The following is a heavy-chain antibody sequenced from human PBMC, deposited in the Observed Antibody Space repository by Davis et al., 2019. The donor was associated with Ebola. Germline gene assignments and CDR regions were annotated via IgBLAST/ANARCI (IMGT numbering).Heavy chain of an antibody. J-gene: IGHJ6*03. D-gene: IGHD2-2*01. CDR1: GFPFGFFG. Sequence: GESLKISCAASGFPFGFFGMHWVRQAPGKGPEWVAVMWSDGTNKYYADSVQGRFTISRDNAKNTLYLHMNNLRAEDTAVYYCARGVRYCSRTSCYQDYYYYYYMDVWGKGTTVTVSS. CDR3: ARGVRYCSRTSCYQDYYYYYYMDV. V-gene: IGHV3-33*01. CDR2: MWSDGTNK.